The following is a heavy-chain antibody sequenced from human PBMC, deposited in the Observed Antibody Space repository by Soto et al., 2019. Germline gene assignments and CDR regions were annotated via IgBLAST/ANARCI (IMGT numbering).Heavy chain of an antibody. Sequence: AASVKVSCKASGGTFSSYAISWVRQAPGQGLEWMGGIIPIFGTANYAQKFQGRVTITADESTSTAYMELSSLRSEDTAVYYCARTVAYCGGDCYSPYYFDYWGQGTLVTVSS. V-gene: IGHV1-69*13. CDR1: GGTFSSYA. CDR3: ARTVAYCGGDCYSPYYFDY. J-gene: IGHJ4*02. CDR2: IIPIFGTA. D-gene: IGHD2-21*02.